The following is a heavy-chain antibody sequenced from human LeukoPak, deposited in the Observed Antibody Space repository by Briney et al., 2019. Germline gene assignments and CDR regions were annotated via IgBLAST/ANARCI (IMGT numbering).Heavy chain of an antibody. D-gene: IGHD6-13*01. J-gene: IGHJ6*03. CDR1: GFTFSSFW. V-gene: IGHV3-7*01. CDR2: IKHDGSEK. Sequence: GGSLRLSCAASGFTFSSFWMSWVRQAPGKGLEWVANIKHDGSEKYYVDSVKGRFTISRDNAKNSLYLQMNILRAEDTAVYYCARDWVAAGGGYMDVWGKGTTVTISS. CDR3: ARDWVAAGGGYMDV.